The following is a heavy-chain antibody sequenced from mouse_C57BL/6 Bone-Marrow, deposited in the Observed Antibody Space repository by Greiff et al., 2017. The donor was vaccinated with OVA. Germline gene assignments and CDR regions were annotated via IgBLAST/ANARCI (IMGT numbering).Heavy chain of an antibody. V-gene: IGHV1-55*01. Sequence: QVQLQQPGAELVKPGASVKMSCKASGYTFTSYWITWVKQRPGQGLEWIGDIYPGSGSTNYNEKFKSKSTLTVDTASSTAYMQLSSLTSEDSAVYYCARDGSSGYAMDYWGQGTSVTVSS. J-gene: IGHJ4*01. D-gene: IGHD3-2*02. CDR1: GYTFTSYW. CDR2: IYPGSGST. CDR3: ARDGSSGYAMDY.